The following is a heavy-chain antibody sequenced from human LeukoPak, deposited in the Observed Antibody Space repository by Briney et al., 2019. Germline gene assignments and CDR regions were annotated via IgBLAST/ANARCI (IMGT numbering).Heavy chain of an antibody. V-gene: IGHV3-53*01. CDR3: ARDRYSSSSLYYYYMDV. CDR1: GFTVSSNY. Sequence: PGGSLRLSCAASGFTVSSNYMSWVRQAPGKGLEWVSVIYSGGSTYYADSVKGRFAISRDNSKNTLYLQMNSLRAEDTAVYYCARDRYSSSSLYYYYMDVWGKGTTVTVSS. CDR2: IYSGGST. D-gene: IGHD6-6*01. J-gene: IGHJ6*03.